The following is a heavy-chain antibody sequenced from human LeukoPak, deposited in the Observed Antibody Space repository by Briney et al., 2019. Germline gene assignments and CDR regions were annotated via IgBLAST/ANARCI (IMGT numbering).Heavy chain of an antibody. CDR1: GFKFSNYA. Sequence: GGSLRLSCAASGFKFSNYAMTWVRQAPGKGLEWVSSISSSSSYIYYADSVKGRFTISRDNAKNSLYLQMNSLRAEDTAVYYCARAGIGIYYYGMDVWGQGTTVTVSS. CDR3: ARAGIGIYYYGMDV. D-gene: IGHD6-19*01. CDR2: ISSSSSYI. J-gene: IGHJ6*02. V-gene: IGHV3-21*01.